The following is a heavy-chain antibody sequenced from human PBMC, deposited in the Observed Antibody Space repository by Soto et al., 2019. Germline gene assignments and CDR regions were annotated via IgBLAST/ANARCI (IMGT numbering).Heavy chain of an antibody. J-gene: IGHJ6*02. CDR3: ARDTGTYYYDSSGLYYYGMDA. D-gene: IGHD3-22*01. V-gene: IGHV1-69*13. Sequence: GASVKVSCKASGGTFSSYAISWVRQAPGQGLEWMGGIIPIFGTANYAQKFQGRVTITADESTSTAYMELSSLRSEDTAVYYCARDTGTYYYDSSGLYYYGMDAWGQGATVTVSS. CDR2: IIPIFGTA. CDR1: GGTFSSYA.